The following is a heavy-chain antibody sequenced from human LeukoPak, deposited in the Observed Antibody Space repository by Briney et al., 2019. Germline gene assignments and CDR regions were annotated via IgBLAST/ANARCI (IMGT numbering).Heavy chain of an antibody. Sequence: GASVKVSCKASGYTFTSYDINWVRQATGQGLEWMGWMNPNSGNTGYAQKFQGRVTMTRNTSISTAYMELSSLRSEDTAVYYCARVAGRSYSTRYYFGYWGQGTQVTVSS. CDR3: ARVAGRSYSTRYYFGY. CDR1: GYTFTSYD. J-gene: IGHJ4*02. V-gene: IGHV1-8*01. CDR2: MNPNSGNT. D-gene: IGHD6-13*01.